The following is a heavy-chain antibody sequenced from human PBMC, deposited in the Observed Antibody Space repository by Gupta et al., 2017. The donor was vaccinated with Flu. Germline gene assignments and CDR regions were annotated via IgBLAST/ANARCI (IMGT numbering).Heavy chain of an antibody. J-gene: IGHJ6*02. CDR2: IHNSGST. CDR1: GGSFSGYY. CDR3: ARGRRGMDV. V-gene: IGHV4-34*01. Sequence: QVQLPQWGAGLLKPSETLSFTCAGYGGSFSGYYWSWIRQTPEKGLEWIGDIHNSGSTNYNPSLQSRVTISLDTSKNQFSLKLTSVTAADTAVYYCARGRRGMDVWGQGTTVIVSS.